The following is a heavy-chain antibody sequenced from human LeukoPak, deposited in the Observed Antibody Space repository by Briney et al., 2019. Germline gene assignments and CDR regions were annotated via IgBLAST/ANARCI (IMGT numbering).Heavy chain of an antibody. V-gene: IGHV3-73*01. CDR2: IRSTANGYAT. CDR3: AKRGIRFLEWLRGPLDY. CDR1: GFTFSGSA. J-gene: IGHJ4*02. Sequence: PGGSLRLSCAASGFTFSGSALHWVRQASGKGLEWVGRIRSTANGYATAYAASVKGRFTISRDDSKNTAYLQMNSLRAEDTAVYYCAKRGIRFLEWLRGPLDYWGQGTLVTVSS. D-gene: IGHD3-3*01.